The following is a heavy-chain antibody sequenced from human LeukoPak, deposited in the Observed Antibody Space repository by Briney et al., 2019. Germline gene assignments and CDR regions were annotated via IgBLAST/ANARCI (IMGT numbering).Heavy chain of an antibody. CDR3: ARHSSPPHNDYGDPGHY. Sequence: NRWEALKIPCKGSGYSFSNYWISLVRQMPGKGLEWMGRIDPSDSYTNYSPSFQGHVTISADKSISTAYLQWSSLKASDTAMYYCARHSSPPHNDYGDPGHYWGQGTLVTVSS. J-gene: IGHJ4*02. D-gene: IGHD4-17*01. CDR2: IDPSDSYT. V-gene: IGHV5-10-1*01. CDR1: GYSFSNYW.